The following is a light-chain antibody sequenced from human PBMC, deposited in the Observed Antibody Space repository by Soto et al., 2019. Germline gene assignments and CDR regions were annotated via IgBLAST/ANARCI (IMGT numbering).Light chain of an antibody. J-gene: IGKJ5*01. V-gene: IGKV3-15*01. CDR3: EQCNEWFLFT. CDR2: GAS. CDR1: QSVSSY. Sequence: EIVMTQSTTTLYVSPGERGTLSCRASQSVSSYLAWYQHKPGQPPRLLIYGASTRATGVPARFSGSGSGTGVSLSISRLQPEDFAVYFCEQCNEWFLFTFGQGTRWEIK.